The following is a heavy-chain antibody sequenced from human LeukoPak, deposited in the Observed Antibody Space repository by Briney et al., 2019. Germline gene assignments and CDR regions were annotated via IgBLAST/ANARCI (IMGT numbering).Heavy chain of an antibody. Sequence: GGSLRLSCAASGFTFDDYAMHWVRQAPGKGLEWVSGISWNSGSIGYADSVKGRLTISRDNAKNSLYLQMNSLRAEDTALYYCAKGRIAVAGTVDAFDIWGQGTMVTVSS. CDR2: ISWNSGSI. CDR1: GFTFDDYA. J-gene: IGHJ3*02. D-gene: IGHD6-19*01. CDR3: AKGRIAVAGTVDAFDI. V-gene: IGHV3-9*01.